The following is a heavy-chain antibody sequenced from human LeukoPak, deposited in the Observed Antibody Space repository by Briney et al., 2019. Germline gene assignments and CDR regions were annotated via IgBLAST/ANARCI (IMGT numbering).Heavy chain of an antibody. V-gene: IGHV4-59*01. J-gene: IGHJ4*02. CDR3: ARGDYYDSSGYYYADY. D-gene: IGHD3-22*01. CDR1: GGSISSYY. Sequence: PSETLSLTCTVSGGSISSYYWSWIRQPPGKGLDWIGYIYYSGSTNYNPSLKSRVTISVDTSKNQFSLKLSSVTAADTAVYYCARGDYYDSSGYYYADYWGQGTLVTVSS. CDR2: IYYSGST.